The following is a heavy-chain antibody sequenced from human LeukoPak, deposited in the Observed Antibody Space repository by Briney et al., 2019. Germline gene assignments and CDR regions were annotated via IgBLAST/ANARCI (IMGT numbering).Heavy chain of an antibody. D-gene: IGHD4-11*01. CDR1: GYTFTNYG. V-gene: IGHV1-18*01. CDR2: SSAYNGYT. CDR3: ERDKAVTTELTQYFQH. Sequence: APVKVSCKTSGYTFTNYGVSGARQAPGHGLEGMGWSSAYNGYTNYAQKLQVRVTMTTATSTRTAYMELRRLTSDDTAVYYCERDKAVTTELTQYFQHWGPGNLVTVSS. J-gene: IGHJ1*01.